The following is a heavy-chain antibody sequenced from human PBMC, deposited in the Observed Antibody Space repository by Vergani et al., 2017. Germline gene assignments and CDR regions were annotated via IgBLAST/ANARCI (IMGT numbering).Heavy chain of an antibody. V-gene: IGHV3-43D*03. CDR1: GFTFDDYG. CDR2: IGWDGGST. D-gene: IGHD2-2*01. CDR3: AKEVVSASIYENGMDV. Sequence: EVRLLESGGVVVQPGGSLRLSCAASGFTFDDYGMHWVRQAPGKGLEWVSVIGWDGGSTSYADSVKGRFTISRVDSKSSLFLQMNSLRPEDTAVYYCAKEVVSASIYENGMDVWGQGTTVTVSS. J-gene: IGHJ6*02.